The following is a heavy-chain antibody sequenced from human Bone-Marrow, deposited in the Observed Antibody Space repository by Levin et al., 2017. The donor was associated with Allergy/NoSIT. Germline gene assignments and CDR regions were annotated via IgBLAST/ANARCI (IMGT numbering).Heavy chain of an antibody. Sequence: GGSLRLSCAASGFPFSSYNMNWVRQAPGKGLEWISSINPTGSNIYQADSVKGRFTISRDNAKNSLYLQMNSLRVEDTGVYYCARDRPITIFRLSDYFGMDVWGQGTTVTVSS. J-gene: IGHJ6*02. CDR2: INPTGSNI. V-gene: IGHV3-21*01. CDR3: ARDRPITIFRLSDYFGMDV. D-gene: IGHD3-3*01. CDR1: GFPFSSYN.